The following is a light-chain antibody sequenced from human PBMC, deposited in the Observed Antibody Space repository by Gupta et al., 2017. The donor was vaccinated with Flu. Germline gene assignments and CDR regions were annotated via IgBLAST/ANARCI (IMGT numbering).Light chain of an antibody. V-gene: IGLV4-69*01. CDR2: LNSDGSH. J-gene: IGLJ3*02. CDR3: QTGGTGMSSM. CDR1: SGHNTYA. Sequence: QLVLPQSPSASASLGASVQLTCTLSSGHNTYAIAWHQQQPEKGPRFLMRLNSDGSHNKGDGIPDRFSGSVSGAERYLTISSLQSEDEADYYCQTGGTGMSSMFGEGTKLTVL.